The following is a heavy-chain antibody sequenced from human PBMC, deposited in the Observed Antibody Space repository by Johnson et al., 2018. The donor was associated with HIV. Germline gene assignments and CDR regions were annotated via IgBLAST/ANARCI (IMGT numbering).Heavy chain of an antibody. CDR2: IYSGGST. V-gene: IGHV3-66*01. D-gene: IGHD1-26*01. J-gene: IGHJ3*02. CDR3: ARKRWEPLDAFDI. CDR1: GFTVSSNY. Sequence: VQLVESGGGVVQPGGSLRLSCAASGFTVSSNYMSWVRQAPGKGLEWVSVIYSGGSTYYADSVKGRFTISRDNSKNTLYLQMNSLRAEDTAVYYCARKRWEPLDAFDIWGQGTMVTVSS.